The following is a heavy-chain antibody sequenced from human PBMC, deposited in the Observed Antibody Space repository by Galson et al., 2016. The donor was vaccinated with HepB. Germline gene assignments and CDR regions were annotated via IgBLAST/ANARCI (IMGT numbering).Heavy chain of an antibody. J-gene: IGHJ6*02. CDR3: SRHGRHLLMCLDF. V-gene: IGHV4-39*07. CDR1: GGSISSSSYY. CDR2: IYYTEND. D-gene: IGHD3-16*01. Sequence: VSGGSISSSSYYWGWTRQPPGKGLEWIGSIYYTENDYYNPSLRRRLTMSVDTSTNQFSPRLSSVTVADTAVYYFSRHGRHLLMCLDFLGQGSTVTVSS.